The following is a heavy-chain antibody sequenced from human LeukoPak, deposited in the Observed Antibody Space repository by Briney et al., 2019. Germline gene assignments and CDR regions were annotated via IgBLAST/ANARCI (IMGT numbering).Heavy chain of an antibody. V-gene: IGHV1-18*01. Sequence: APVKVSCKASGYTFTSYGISWVRQAPGQGLEWMGWISAYNGNTNYAQKLQGRVTMTTDTSTSTAYMELRSLRSDDTAVYYCARRSGYDILTGTGHYYYYMDVWGKGTTVTVSS. CDR3: ARRSGYDILTGTGHYYYYMDV. J-gene: IGHJ6*03. CDR1: GYTFTSYG. CDR2: ISAYNGNT. D-gene: IGHD3-9*01.